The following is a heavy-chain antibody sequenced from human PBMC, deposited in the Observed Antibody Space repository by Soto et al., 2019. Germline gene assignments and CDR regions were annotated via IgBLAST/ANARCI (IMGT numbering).Heavy chain of an antibody. Sequence: GGSLRLSCAASGFTFSNYGMHWVRQAPGKGLEWVAFVWLDGSNKYYADSVRDRFTISRVNSKNTLYPQMNSLRAEDTAVYHCAPQAFDYWGQGTLVTVSS. V-gene: IGHV3-30*02. CDR2: VWLDGSNK. CDR1: GFTFSNYG. CDR3: APQAFDY. J-gene: IGHJ4*02.